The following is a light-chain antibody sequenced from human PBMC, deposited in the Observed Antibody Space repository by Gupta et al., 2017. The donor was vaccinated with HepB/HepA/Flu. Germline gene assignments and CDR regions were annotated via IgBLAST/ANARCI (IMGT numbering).Light chain of an antibody. CDR3: AAWDDSLMSYV. CDR1: RSNVGSNY. Sequence: QSAMLQPPSASGTPGQRVTISCSGSRSNVGSNYVYWYQQLPGTAPKLLIYKNAERPAGVPDRFSGSKSDTSASLAISGLRSEDEADYYCAAWDDSLMSYVFGGGTKVSVL. J-gene: IGLJ1*01. V-gene: IGLV1-47*01. CDR2: KNA.